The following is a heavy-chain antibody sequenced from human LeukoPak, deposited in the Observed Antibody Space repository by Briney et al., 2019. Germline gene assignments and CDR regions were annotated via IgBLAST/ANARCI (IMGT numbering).Heavy chain of an antibody. CDR3: AKDYDHVWGSYRYPFDN. CDR1: EFTFSDYG. CDR2: IRYDGSTT. D-gene: IGHD3-16*02. V-gene: IGHV3-30*02. J-gene: IGHJ4*02. Sequence: GGSLTLPCAASEFTFSDYGMNWVRQAPGQGLEWVAYIRYDGSTTNYADSVRGRFTISRDNSKNTLYLQMINLKTEDTALYYCAKDYDHVWGSYRYPFDNWGQGTLVTVSS.